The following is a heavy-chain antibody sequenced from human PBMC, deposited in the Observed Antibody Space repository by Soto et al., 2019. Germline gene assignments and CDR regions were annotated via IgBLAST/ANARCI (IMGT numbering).Heavy chain of an antibody. CDR1: RFSFSSYE. Sequence: PGGSLRLSCAASRFSFSSYEMNWVRQAPGKGLEWVSYINSDGSTIYYTDSVKGRFTVSRDNAENSLYLQMNSLRAEDTAIYYCERVHRATVTTQNYIAYWRQGNLVTVS. CDR3: ERVHRATVTTQNYIAY. D-gene: IGHD4-4*01. J-gene: IGHJ4*02. CDR2: INSDGSTI. V-gene: IGHV3-48*03.